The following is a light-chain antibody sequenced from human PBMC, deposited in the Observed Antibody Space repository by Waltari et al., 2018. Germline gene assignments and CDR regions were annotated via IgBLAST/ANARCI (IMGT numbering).Light chain of an antibody. V-gene: IGKV1-NL1*01. CDR2: AAS. J-gene: IGKJ1*01. Sequence: DLQMTQSPSSLSASVGDRVTITCRASQDIRNALAWYQQKPGKAPKLLLYAASRLESGVPSRVSGSGSGTDYTLTITGLQPEDSATYYCQQFSGILWTFGQGTKVEIK. CDR1: QDIRNA. CDR3: QQFSGILWT.